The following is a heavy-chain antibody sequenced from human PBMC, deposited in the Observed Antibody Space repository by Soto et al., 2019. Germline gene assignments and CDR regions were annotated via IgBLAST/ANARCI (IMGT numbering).Heavy chain of an antibody. CDR2: IIPIFGTA. CDR3: AIVPKPCGSYEYGDC. CDR1: GGTFSSYA. D-gene: IGHD1-26*01. J-gene: IGHJ4*02. V-gene: IGHV1-69*01. Sequence: QVQLVQSGAEVKKPGSSVKVSCKASGGTFSSYAISWVRQAPGQGPEWMGGIIPIFGTANYAQKFECRVTITADESTSTAYMELSSLRSEDTAVYYCAIVPKPCGSYEYGDCWGQGTLVTVSS.